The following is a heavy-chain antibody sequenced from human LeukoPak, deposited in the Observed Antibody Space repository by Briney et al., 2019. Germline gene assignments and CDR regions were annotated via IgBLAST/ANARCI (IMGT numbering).Heavy chain of an antibody. CDR1: GGSVSSGSYY. J-gene: IGHJ4*02. CDR3: AGEVD. CDR2: IYYSGST. V-gene: IGHV4-61*01. Sequence: SETLSLTCTVSGGSVSSGSYYWSWIRQPPGKGLEWIGYIYYSGSTNYNPSLKSRVTISVDTSKNQFSLKLTSVTAADTAVYYCAGEVDWGQGTLVTVSS.